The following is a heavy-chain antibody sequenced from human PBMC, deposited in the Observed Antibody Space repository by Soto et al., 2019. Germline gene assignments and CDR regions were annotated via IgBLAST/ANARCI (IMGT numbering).Heavy chain of an antibody. D-gene: IGHD2-2*01. CDR1: GGTFSSDA. CDR2: IIPIFGKA. J-gene: IGHJ6*02. Sequence: QVQLVQSGAEVKKPGSSVKVSCKASGGTFSSDAISWVRQAPGQGLEWMGGIIPIFGKANYAQKFQGRVTIPADEYTSTAYMELSSLRSEDTAVYYCARHVPAAGYYYGMDVWGQGTTVTVSS. CDR3: ARHVPAAGYYYGMDV. V-gene: IGHV1-69*12.